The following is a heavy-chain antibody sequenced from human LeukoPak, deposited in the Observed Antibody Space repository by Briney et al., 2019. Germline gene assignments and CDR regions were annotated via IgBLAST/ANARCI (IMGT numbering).Heavy chain of an antibody. D-gene: IGHD5-18*01. J-gene: IGHJ4*02. Sequence: GGSLRLSCAASGFTFSSHSMNWVRQAPGKGLEWVSSISSSSGYIYYADSVKGRFTISRDNAKNSLYLQVNSLRAEDTAVYYCARADTTQHYYFDFWGQGTLVSVFS. CDR2: ISSSSGYI. CDR3: ARADTTQHYYFDF. CDR1: GFTFSSHS. V-gene: IGHV3-21*01.